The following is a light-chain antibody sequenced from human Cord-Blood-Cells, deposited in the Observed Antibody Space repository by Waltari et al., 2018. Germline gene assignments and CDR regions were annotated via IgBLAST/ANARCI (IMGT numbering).Light chain of an antibody. CDR2: AVS. CDR3: SSYAGSNNLGV. Sequence: QSALTQPPSASGSPGQSVTISCSGTSRDVGGYYYVSWYQQHPGKAPKLMIYAVSKRPAGVPDRFSGSKSGNTASLTVSGLQAEDEADYYCSSYAGSNNLGVFGTGTKVTVL. CDR1: SRDVGGYYY. V-gene: IGLV2-8*01. J-gene: IGLJ1*01.